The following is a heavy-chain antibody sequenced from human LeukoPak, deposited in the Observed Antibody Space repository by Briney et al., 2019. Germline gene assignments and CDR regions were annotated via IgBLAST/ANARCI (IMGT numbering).Heavy chain of an antibody. J-gene: IGHJ5*02. CDR1: GGSISSYY. Sequence: PSETLSLTCTVSGGSISSYYWSWIRQPPGKGLEWIGYIYYSGSTNYNPSLKSRVTISVDTSKNQFSLKLSSVTAADTAVYYCARSNGHWFDPWGQGTLVTVSS. CDR3: ARSNGHWFDP. CDR2: IYYSGST. D-gene: IGHD2-8*01. V-gene: IGHV4-59*01.